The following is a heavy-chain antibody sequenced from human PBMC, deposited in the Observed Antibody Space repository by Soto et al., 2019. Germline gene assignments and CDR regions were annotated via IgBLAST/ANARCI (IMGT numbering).Heavy chain of an antibody. J-gene: IGHJ5*02. CDR1: GFAFRTFG. D-gene: IGHD2-15*01. Sequence: PGGSLRLSCAASGFAFRTFGMNWVRQALGKRPEWVSYISSDSSTINYADSVKGRFTISRDNAKNSLYLQMNSLRADDTAVYYCAKGDCSGGSCYWLNWFDPWSQGT. CDR3: AKGDCSGGSCYWLNWFDP. CDR2: ISSDSSTI. V-gene: IGHV3-48*01.